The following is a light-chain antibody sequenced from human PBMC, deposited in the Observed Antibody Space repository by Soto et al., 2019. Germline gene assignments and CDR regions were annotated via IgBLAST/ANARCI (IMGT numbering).Light chain of an antibody. CDR1: SSDVGGYNY. J-gene: IGLJ1*01. CDR3: SSYAGSNNPYV. Sequence: QSVLPQPASVSGSPGQSITLSCPGTSSDVGGYNYVSWYQQHPGKAPKLMIYDVSKRPSGVPDRFSGSKSGNTASLTVSGLQAEDEADYYCSSYAGSNNPYVFGTGTKVTVL. CDR2: DVS. V-gene: IGLV2-8*01.